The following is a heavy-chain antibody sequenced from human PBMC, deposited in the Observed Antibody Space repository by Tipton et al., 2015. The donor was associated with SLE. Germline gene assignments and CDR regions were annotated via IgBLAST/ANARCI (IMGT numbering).Heavy chain of an antibody. D-gene: IGHD1-26*01. CDR3: AKDLVGATFDY. J-gene: IGHJ4*02. Sequence: SLRLSCAASGFTFSSYAMHWVRQAPGKGLEWVAIISYDGGNKYYADSVKGRFTISRDNSKNTLYLQMNSLRAEDTAVYYCAKDLVGATFDYWGQGTLVTVSS. CDR1: GFTFSSYA. V-gene: IGHV3-30-3*01. CDR2: ISYDGGNK.